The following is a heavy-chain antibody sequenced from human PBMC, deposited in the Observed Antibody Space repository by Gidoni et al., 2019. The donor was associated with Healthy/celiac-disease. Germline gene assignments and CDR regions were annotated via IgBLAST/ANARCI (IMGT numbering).Heavy chain of an antibody. CDR3: ARGGIAAAGTVFDY. CDR1: GGTFSSYA. V-gene: IGHV1-69*06. D-gene: IGHD6-13*01. CDR2: IIPIFGTA. Sequence: QVQLVQSGAEVTKPGSSGKFSCKASGGTFSSYAISWVRQAPGQGLEWMGGIIPIFGTANYAQKFKGRVTITADKSTSTAYMELSSLRSEDTAVYYCARGGIAAAGTVFDYWGQGTLVTVSS. J-gene: IGHJ4*02.